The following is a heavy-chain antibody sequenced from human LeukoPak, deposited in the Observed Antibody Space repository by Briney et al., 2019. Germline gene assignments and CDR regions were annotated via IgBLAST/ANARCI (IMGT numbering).Heavy chain of an antibody. CDR1: GFTFSSHA. J-gene: IGHJ4*02. CDR3: AKGTSEGVTVTTTLDS. V-gene: IGHV3-30*04. CDR2: LSYDGSSS. D-gene: IGHD4-17*01. Sequence: GGSLRLSCAASGFTFSSHAMHWVRQAPGKGLEWVAVLSYDGSSSYYADSVKGRFTISRDNAKNALYLQMNSLRAEDTALYYCAKGTSEGVTVTTTLDSWGQGTLVIVSS.